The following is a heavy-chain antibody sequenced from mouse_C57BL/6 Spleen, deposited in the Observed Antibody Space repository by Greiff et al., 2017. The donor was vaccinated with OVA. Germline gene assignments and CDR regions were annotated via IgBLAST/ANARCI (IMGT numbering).Heavy chain of an antibody. D-gene: IGHD2-5*01. CDR2: IHPNSGST. CDR3: ARSSYYSKPYAMDY. J-gene: IGHJ4*01. CDR1: GYTFTSYW. Sequence: VQLQQPGAELVKPGASVKLSCKASGYTFTSYWMHWVKQRPGQGLEWIGMIHPNSGSTNYNDTFKSTATLTVDNSSSTAYMQLSSLTSEDTAVYYGARSSYYSKPYAMDYWGQGTSVTVSS. V-gene: IGHV1-64*01.